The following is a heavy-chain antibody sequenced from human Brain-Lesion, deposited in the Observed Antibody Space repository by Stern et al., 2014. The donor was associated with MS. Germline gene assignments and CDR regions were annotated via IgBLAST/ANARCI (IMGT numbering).Heavy chain of an antibody. CDR1: GFTFSSYC. J-gene: IGHJ6*02. CDR3: ARDDRSRYTTMAPGYYGMDV. Sequence: EVQLVESGAGLVQPGASLRLSCEASGFTFSSYCMTWVRQAPGKGLEWVANINDDGRETYYVDYVKGRFTMSRDTAKHPLYLQMNSLRAEDTAVYYCARDDRSRYTTMAPGYYGMDVWGQGTTVTVSS. D-gene: IGHD5-18*01. CDR2: INDDGRET. V-gene: IGHV3-7*01.